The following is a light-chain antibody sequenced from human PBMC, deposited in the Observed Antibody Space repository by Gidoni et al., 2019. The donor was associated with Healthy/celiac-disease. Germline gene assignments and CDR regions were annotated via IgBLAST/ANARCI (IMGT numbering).Light chain of an antibody. Sequence: QSALTQPASVSGSPGQSITISCTGTSSDVGGYNYVSWHQQHPGKAPKLMIYEVSNRPSGVSNRFSGSKSGNTASLTISGLQAEDEADYYCSSYTSSSTSLYVFGTGTKVTVL. J-gene: IGLJ1*01. CDR3: SSYTSSSTSLYV. CDR2: EVS. V-gene: IGLV2-14*01. CDR1: SSDVGGYNY.